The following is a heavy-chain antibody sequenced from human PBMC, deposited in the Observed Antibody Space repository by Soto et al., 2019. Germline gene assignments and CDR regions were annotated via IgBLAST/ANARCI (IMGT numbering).Heavy chain of an antibody. V-gene: IGHV3-23*01. Sequence: GGSLRLSCAASGFIINRDDLSWVRQAPGKGLEWVAAINDRGDTTHYADSVKGRFTISRDTSKNTLYLQMNTLRAEDTAVYYCAKDKPGTTSFDYWGRGTLVTVSS. CDR3: AKDKPGTTSFDY. CDR1: GFIINRDD. CDR2: INDRGDTT. J-gene: IGHJ4*02. D-gene: IGHD1-1*01.